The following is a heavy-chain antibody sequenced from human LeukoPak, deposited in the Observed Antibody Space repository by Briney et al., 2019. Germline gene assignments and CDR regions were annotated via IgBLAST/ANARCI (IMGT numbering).Heavy chain of an antibody. CDR2: IRYDGSNK. D-gene: IGHD3-22*01. Sequence: GGSLRLSCAASGFTSSSYGMHWVRQAPGKGLEWAAFIRYDGSNKYYADSVKGRFTISRDNSKNTLYLQMNSLRAEDTAVYYCANVDYYDSSGSLDYWGQGTLVTVSS. V-gene: IGHV3-30*02. CDR3: ANVDYYDSSGSLDY. J-gene: IGHJ4*02. CDR1: GFTSSSYG.